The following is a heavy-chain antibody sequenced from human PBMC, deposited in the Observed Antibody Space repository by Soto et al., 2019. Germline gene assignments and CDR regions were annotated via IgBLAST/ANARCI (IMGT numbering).Heavy chain of an antibody. CDR3: AAGDSSGYYGG. Sequence: QMQLVQSGPAVKKPGTSVQVSCKASGFTFTRSSVQWVRQARGQRLEWIGWITVGTGNTNYAQKFQERVTITRDMSTSTAYMELSNLRSEDTALYYWAAGDSSGYYGGWGQGTQVTVSS. V-gene: IGHV1-58*01. J-gene: IGHJ4*02. CDR1: GFTFTRSS. D-gene: IGHD3-22*01. CDR2: ITVGTGNT.